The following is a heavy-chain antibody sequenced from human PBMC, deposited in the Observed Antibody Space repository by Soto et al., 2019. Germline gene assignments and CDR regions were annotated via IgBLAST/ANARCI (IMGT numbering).Heavy chain of an antibody. J-gene: IGHJ4*02. CDR3: ARGGPENDY. Sequence: QVQLVQSGAEVKKPGSSVKVSCKASGGTFSSYALSWVRQAPGQGLEWMGGIIPMSGATNYAQKFQGRVTFTADESTNTAYLELTSLRSEDTAVYYCARGGPENDYWGQGTLDTVSS. V-gene: IGHV1-69*12. CDR2: IIPMSGAT. D-gene: IGHD1-26*01. CDR1: GGTFSSYA.